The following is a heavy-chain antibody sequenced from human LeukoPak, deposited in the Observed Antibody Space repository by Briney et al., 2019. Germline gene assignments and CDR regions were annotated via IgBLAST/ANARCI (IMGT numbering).Heavy chain of an antibody. J-gene: IGHJ4*02. D-gene: IGHD3-9*01. CDR2: IWYDGSNK. V-gene: IGHV3-33*06. Sequence: HPGGSLRLSCAASGFTFSSYGMHWVRQAPGKGLEWVAVIWYDGSNKYYADSVKGRFTISRDNSQNTLFLQMHSLTAEDSAVYYCAKDPWFTHNAGYPTSPFDYWGQGILVTVSS. CDR3: AKDPWFTHNAGYPTSPFDY. CDR1: GFTFSSYG.